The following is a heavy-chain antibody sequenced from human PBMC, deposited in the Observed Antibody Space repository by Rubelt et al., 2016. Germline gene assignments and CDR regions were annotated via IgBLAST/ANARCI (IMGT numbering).Heavy chain of an antibody. J-gene: IGHJ4*02. Sequence: EVQLLESGGGLVQPGGSLRLSCAASGFTFYSYAMSWVRQAPGKGLQWVSTIPYSGRIQYYADSVKGRFTISRDNARNLVFLQMNSLREDDTAVYYCARDGSEWSRDYWGQGTLVTVSS. CDR3: ARDGSEWSRDY. V-gene: IGHV3-23*01. CDR2: IPYSGRIQ. CDR1: GFTFYSYA. D-gene: IGHD3-3*01.